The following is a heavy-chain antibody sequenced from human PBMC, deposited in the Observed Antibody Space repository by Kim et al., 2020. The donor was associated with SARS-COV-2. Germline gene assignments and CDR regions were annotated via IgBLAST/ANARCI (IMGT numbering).Heavy chain of an antibody. Sequence: SETLSLTCTVSGDSINSDYWSWIRQPPGKGLEWIGYIYYSGGTSYSPSLKSRVTISLDTSKNQLSLNLTSVTAADTAVYYCARDSGVGSSSGTVDSWGQGTLVTVSS. J-gene: IGHJ4*02. CDR1: GDSINSDY. V-gene: IGHV4-59*01. CDR2: IYYSGGT. D-gene: IGHD6-6*01. CDR3: ARDSGVGSSSGTVDS.